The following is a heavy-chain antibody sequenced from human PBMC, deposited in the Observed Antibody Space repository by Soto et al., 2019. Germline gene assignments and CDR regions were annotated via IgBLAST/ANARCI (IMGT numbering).Heavy chain of an antibody. J-gene: IGHJ4*02. CDR3: AKDAIMVSSSFNYFDF. CDR1: GFTFSGSA. D-gene: IGHD6-13*01. V-gene: IGHV3-73*01. Sequence: GGSLRLSCAASGFTFSGSAMHWVRQASGKGLEWVGRIRSKANSYATAYAASVKGRFTISRDDSKNTAYLQMNSLSAEDTAIYYCAKDAIMVSSSFNYFDFWGQGALVTVSS. CDR2: IRSKANSYAT.